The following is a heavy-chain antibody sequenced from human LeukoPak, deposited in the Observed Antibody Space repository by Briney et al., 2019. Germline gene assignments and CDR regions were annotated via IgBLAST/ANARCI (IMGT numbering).Heavy chain of an antibody. Sequence: GGSLRLSCAASGFTFSSYAMHWVRQAPGKGLEWVAVISYDGSNKYYADPVKGRFTISRDNSKNTLYLQMNSLRAEDTAVYYCARGIPDYYDSSGYPNFDYWGQETQVTVSS. CDR3: ARGIPDYYDSSGYPNFDY. J-gene: IGHJ4*02. D-gene: IGHD3-22*01. V-gene: IGHV3-30*04. CDR1: GFTFSSYA. CDR2: ISYDGSNK.